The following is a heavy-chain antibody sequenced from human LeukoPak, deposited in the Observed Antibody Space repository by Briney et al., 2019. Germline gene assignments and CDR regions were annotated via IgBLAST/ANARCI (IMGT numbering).Heavy chain of an antibody. CDR1: GGSISSCDYY. V-gene: IGHV4-30-4*01. Sequence: SEPLSLTCTVSGGSISSCDYYWRQIPQPPVEGLECIGYIYYSGSTYYNPSLKSRVTISEDTSNTQFSLKLGSVTAGDTAVYYCARLVVVAATGLEGFDYWGQETLVTVSS. CDR3: ARLVVVAATGLEGFDY. CDR2: IYYSGST. D-gene: IGHD2-15*01. J-gene: IGHJ4*02.